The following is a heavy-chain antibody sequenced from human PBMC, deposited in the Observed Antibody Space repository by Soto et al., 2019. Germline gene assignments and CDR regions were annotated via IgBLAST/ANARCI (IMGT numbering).Heavy chain of an antibody. Sequence: PGGSLRLSCAASVFTFSSYTMNWVRQAPGKGLEWVSSISSSISYIYYADSVKGRFTISRDNAQNSLYLQMNSLRAEDTAVYYCARDGCHGGSCDIGRYPFGIWGQVNMVT. CDR1: VFTFSSYT. CDR3: ARDGCHGGSCDIGRYPFGI. CDR2: ISSSISYI. J-gene: IGHJ3*02. V-gene: IGHV3-21*01. D-gene: IGHD2-15*01.